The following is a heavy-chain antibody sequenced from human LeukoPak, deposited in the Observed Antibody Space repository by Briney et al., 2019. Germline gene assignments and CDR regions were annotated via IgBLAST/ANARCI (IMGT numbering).Heavy chain of an antibody. CDR3: AKDGGSGSYILYYFDY. V-gene: IGHV3-30*18. Sequence: PGGSLRLSCTASKFTFSHYGMQWVRQAPGKGLEWVAVISSDGSIKVYADSVKGRFTISRDNSKNTLYLQMNSLRAEDTAVYYCAKDGGSGSYILYYFDYWGQGTLVTVSS. D-gene: IGHD3-10*01. J-gene: IGHJ4*02. CDR1: KFTFSHYG. CDR2: ISSDGSIK.